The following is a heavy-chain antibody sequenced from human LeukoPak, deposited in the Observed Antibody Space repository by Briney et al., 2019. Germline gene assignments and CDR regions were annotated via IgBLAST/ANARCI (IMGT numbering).Heavy chain of an antibody. D-gene: IGHD2-2*01. CDR2: IKQDGSKK. J-gene: IGHJ4*02. V-gene: IGHV3-7*03. Sequence: GALRLSCAASGFTHSSHWMNWVRQPRGRGLDRVANIKQDGSKKTYVDSVKGRFTISRDNAKNSLYLQMNSLRADDTGVYYCASQPATADVDYWGQGTLVTVSS. CDR3: ASQPATADVDY. CDR1: GFTHSSHW.